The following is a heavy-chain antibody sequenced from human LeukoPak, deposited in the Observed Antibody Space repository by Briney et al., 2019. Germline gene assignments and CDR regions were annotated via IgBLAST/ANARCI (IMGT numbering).Heavy chain of an antibody. V-gene: IGHV4-34*01. CDR2: INHSGST. J-gene: IGHJ4*02. CDR1: GGSFSGYY. D-gene: IGHD4-23*01. CDR3: ASAPLHGGFDY. Sequence: SETLSLTCAVYGGSFSGYYWSWIRQPPGKGLEWIGEINHSGSTNYNPSLKSRVTISVDTSKNQFSLKLGSVTAADTAVYYCASAPLHGGFDYWGQGTLVTVSS.